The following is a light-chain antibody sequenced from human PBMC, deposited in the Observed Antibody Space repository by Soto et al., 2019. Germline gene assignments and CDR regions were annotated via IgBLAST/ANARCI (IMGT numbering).Light chain of an antibody. Sequence: ENVLTQSPATLSLSPGERATLSCRASQTVGSSFLAWYQQKRGQAPRLLIYGASNRATGIPDRFSGSGSGADFTLTINRLEPEDFATYYCQQSYSTPWTFGQGTKVEFK. CDR1: QTVGSSF. V-gene: IGKV3D-20*02. J-gene: IGKJ1*01. CDR2: GAS. CDR3: QQSYSTPWT.